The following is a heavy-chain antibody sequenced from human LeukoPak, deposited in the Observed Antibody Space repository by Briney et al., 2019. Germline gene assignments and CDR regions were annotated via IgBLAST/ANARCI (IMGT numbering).Heavy chain of an antibody. CDR1: GYTFTSYD. V-gene: IGHV1-8*03. CDR2: MNPNSGNT. D-gene: IGHD2-2*01. CDR3: ARADCSSTSCLVL. J-gene: IGHJ4*02. Sequence: ASVKVSCKASGYTFTSYDINWGRQATGQGLEWMGWMNPNSGNTGYAQKFQGRVTITRNTSISTAYMELSSLRSEDTAVYYCARADCSSTSCLVLWGQGTLVTVSS.